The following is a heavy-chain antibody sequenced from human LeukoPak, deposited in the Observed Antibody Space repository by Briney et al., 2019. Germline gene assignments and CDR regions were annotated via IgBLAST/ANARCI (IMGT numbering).Heavy chain of an antibody. V-gene: IGHV3-23*01. J-gene: IGHJ6*02. CDR2: ISGSGGST. D-gene: IGHD6-13*01. Sequence: PGGSLRLSCAASGYTFSSYAMSWVRQAPGKGLEWVSAISGSGGSTYYADSVKGRFTISRDNSKNTLYLQMNSLRAEDTAVYYCAKSSPTKLVTPYYYYYGMDVWGQGTTVTVSS. CDR1: GYTFSSYA. CDR3: AKSSPTKLVTPYYYYYGMDV.